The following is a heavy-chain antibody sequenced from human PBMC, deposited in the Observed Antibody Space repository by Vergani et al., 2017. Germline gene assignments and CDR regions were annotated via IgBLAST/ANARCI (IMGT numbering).Heavy chain of an antibody. CDR2: INPNSGGT. CDR3: ASSNWNYVRPIYAFDI. CDR1: GYTFTGYY. V-gene: IGHV1-2*02. D-gene: IGHD1-7*01. Sequence: QVQLVQSGAEVKKPGASVKVSCKASGYTFTGYYMHWVRQAPGQGLEWMGWINPNSGGTNYAQKFQGRVTMTRDTSISTAYMELSRLRSDDTAVYYCASSNWNYVRPIYAFDIWGQGTMVTVSS. J-gene: IGHJ3*02.